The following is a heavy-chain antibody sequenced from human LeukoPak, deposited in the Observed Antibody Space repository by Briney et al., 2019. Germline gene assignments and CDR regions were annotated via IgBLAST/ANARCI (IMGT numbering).Heavy chain of an antibody. V-gene: IGHV4-61*01. D-gene: IGHD6-19*01. Sequence: TDTLSLTCTVSDDSVSSSRYYWTWIRQPPGKGLERIGYIYHGSTTYNPSLESRVTLSMDTSKNQYSLKMTSVTAADTAVYYCAREGGRQWLVCGALDSWGQGTLVTLSS. CDR2: IYHGST. CDR3: AREGGRQWLVCGALDS. J-gene: IGHJ5*01. CDR1: DDSVSSSRYY.